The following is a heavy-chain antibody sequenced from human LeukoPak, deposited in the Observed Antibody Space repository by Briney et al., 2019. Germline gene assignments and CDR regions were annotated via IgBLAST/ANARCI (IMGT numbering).Heavy chain of an antibody. V-gene: IGHV4-38-2*02. CDR3: ARPIVVVPAATSDWYFDL. CDR2: IYHSGST. CDR1: GYSFSSGYY. J-gene: IGHJ2*01. Sequence: PSETLSLTCTVSGYSFSSGYYWGWIRQPPGKGLEWIVSIYHSGSTYYNPSLKSRFTISVDKSKNQLSLQLSSVSAEDTAVYYCARPIVVVPAATSDWYFDLWGRGTLVTVSS. D-gene: IGHD2-2*01.